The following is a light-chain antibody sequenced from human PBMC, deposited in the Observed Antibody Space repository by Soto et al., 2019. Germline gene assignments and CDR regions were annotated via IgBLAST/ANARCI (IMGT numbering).Light chain of an antibody. CDR1: QSVSSSY. V-gene: IGKV3-20*01. Sequence: EIVLTQSPGTLSLSPGERATLSCRASQSVSSSYLAWYQQKPGQAPRLLIYGASSRATGIPDRFSGSGSGTDLTLTISRLEPDDYAVYYCQQYSSSPRTSGQRTKVEIQ. CDR3: QQYSSSPRT. J-gene: IGKJ1*01. CDR2: GAS.